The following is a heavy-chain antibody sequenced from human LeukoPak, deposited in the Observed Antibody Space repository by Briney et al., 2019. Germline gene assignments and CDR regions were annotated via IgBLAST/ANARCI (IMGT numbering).Heavy chain of an antibody. Sequence: SETLSLTCSVSSGSISSSGYYWGWIRQPPGRGLEWIGSIYYTGTTYYNPSLKSRVTISVDTSKNQFSLKLSSVTATDTAVYYCARHDGRLDYWGQGTLVTVSS. CDR3: ARHDGRLDY. D-gene: IGHD4-17*01. J-gene: IGHJ4*02. V-gene: IGHV4-39*01. CDR1: SGSISSSGYY. CDR2: IYYTGTT.